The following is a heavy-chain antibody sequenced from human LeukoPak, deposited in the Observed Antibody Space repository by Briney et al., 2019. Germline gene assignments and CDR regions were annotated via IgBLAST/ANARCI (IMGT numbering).Heavy chain of an antibody. V-gene: IGHV4-34*01. J-gene: IGHJ4*02. D-gene: IGHD4-23*01. CDR3: ARVNMWRRRRPHQYGGNYFDY. CDR1: GGSFSGYY. CDR2: XXXXXXT. Sequence: SETLSLTCAVYGGSFSGYYXXXXRQPPGKXLXXXXXXXXXXXTNYNPSLKSRVTISXDTSKHQFSLKLSSVTAADTAVYYCARVNMWRRRRPHQYGGNYFDYWGQGTLVTVSS.